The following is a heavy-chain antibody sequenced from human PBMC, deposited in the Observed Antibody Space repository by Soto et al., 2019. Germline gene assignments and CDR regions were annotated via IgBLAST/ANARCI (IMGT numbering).Heavy chain of an antibody. CDR2: ISGSGGST. V-gene: IGHV3-23*01. D-gene: IGHD1-26*01. J-gene: IGHJ4*02. CDR3: AKAGSSGSYDY. Sequence: QRLSCAASGFTFSSYAMSRVRQAPGKGLEWVSAISGSGGSTYYADSVKGRFTISRDNSKNTLYLQMNSLRAEDTAVYYCAKAGSSGSYDYWGQGTLVTVSS. CDR1: GFTFSSYA.